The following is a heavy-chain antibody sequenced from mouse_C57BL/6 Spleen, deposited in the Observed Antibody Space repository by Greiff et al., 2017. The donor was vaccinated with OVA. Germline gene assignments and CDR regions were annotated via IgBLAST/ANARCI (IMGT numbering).Heavy chain of an antibody. D-gene: IGHD2-5*01. CDR2: IYPRDGST. V-gene: IGHV1-85*01. CDR1: GYTFTSYD. J-gene: IGHJ3*01. Sequence: QVQLQQSGPELVKPGASVKLSCKASGYTFTSYDINWVKQRPGQGLEWIGWIYPRDGSTTYNEKFKGKATLTVDTSSSTSYMELHSLTSEDSAVYFCARSNWFAYWGQGTLVTVSA. CDR3: ARSNWFAY.